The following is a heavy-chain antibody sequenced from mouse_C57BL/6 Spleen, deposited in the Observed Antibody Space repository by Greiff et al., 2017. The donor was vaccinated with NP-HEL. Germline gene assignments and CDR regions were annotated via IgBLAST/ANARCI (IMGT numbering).Heavy chain of an antibody. D-gene: IGHD1-1*01. CDR3: ARSTIITTVVAKAMDY. CDR1: GYAFSSYW. Sequence: QVQLKQSGAELVKPGASVKISCKASGYAFSSYWMNWVKQRPGKGLEWIGQIYPGDGDTNYNGKFKGKATLTADKSSSRAYMQLSSLTSEDSAVYFCARSTIITTVVAKAMDYWGQGTSVTVSS. V-gene: IGHV1-80*01. J-gene: IGHJ4*01. CDR2: IYPGDGDT.